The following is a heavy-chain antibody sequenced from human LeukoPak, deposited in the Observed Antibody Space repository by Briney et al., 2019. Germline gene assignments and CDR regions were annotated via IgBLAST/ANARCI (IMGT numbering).Heavy chain of an antibody. CDR2: IYYSGST. CDR3: AREWGEGFDP. V-gene: IGHV4-59*01. D-gene: IGHD3-16*01. J-gene: IGHJ5*02. CDR1: GGSISSYY. Sequence: SETLSLTCTVSGGSISSYYWSWIRQPPGKGLEWIGYIYYSGSTNYNPSLKSRVTISVDTSKNQFSLKLSSVTAADTAAYYCAREWGEGFDPWGQGTLVTVSS.